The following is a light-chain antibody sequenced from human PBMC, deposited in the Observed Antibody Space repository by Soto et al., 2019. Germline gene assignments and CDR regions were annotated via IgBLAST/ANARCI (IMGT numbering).Light chain of an antibody. CDR1: QNIFTY. CDR3: QHSHSSPT. CDR2: ATS. Sequence: DIQVTQSPSSLSASVGDRVTITCRASQNIFTYLNWYQQRPGQAPNLLIYATSNLQSGVPSRFSGSGSGTDFTLTISSLQPEDFATYYCQHSHSSPTLGERTKADI. J-gene: IGKJ2*01. V-gene: IGKV1-39*01.